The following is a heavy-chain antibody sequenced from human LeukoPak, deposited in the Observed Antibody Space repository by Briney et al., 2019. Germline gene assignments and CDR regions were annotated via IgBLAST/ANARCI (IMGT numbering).Heavy chain of an antibody. D-gene: IGHD6-13*01. CDR3: ARDSSPKPFDY. CDR2: IYHSGST. V-gene: IGHV4-30-2*01. J-gene: IGHJ4*02. Sequence: SETLSLTCTVSGGSISSGGYYWSWIRQPPGKGLEWIGYIYHSGSTYYNPSLKSRVTISVDRSKNQSSLKLSSVTAADTAVYYCARDSSPKPFDYWGQGTLVTVSS. CDR1: GGSISSGGYY.